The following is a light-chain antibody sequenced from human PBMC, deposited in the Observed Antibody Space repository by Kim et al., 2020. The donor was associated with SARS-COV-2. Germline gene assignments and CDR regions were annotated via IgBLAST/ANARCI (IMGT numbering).Light chain of an antibody. CDR1: SSNIGSNY. CDR2: RNN. V-gene: IGLV1-47*01. CDR3: AAWDDSLSGQV. J-gene: IGLJ1*01. Sequence: GKMVTIACSGSSSNIGSNYLYWYQQLPGTAPKLLIYRNNQRPSGVPDRFSGAKSGTSAALAISGLRSEDDADYYCAAWDDSLSGQVFGTGTKVTVL.